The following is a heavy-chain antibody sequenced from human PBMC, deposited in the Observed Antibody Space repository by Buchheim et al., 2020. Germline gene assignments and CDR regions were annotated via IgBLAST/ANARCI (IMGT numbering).Heavy chain of an antibody. CDR3: AQGADSATFYPPDY. J-gene: IGHJ4*02. CDR2: MDPGGGST. CDR1: GNTFSSHH. V-gene: IGHV1-46*03. Sequence: QVHLVQSGAEVKKPGASVRVSCKASGNTFSSHHVHWVRQAPGQGLEWLGIMDPGGGSTINAQNFQGRVTMTRDTSTSTVYMELSSLTSDDTAVYFCAQGADSATFYPPDYWGQGTL. D-gene: IGHD1-26*01.